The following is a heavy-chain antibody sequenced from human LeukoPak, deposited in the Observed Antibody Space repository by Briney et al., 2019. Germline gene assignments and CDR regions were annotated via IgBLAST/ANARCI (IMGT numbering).Heavy chain of an antibody. J-gene: IGHJ4*02. CDR3: ATYFRIPHDF. CDR2: IDSGDST. V-gene: IGHV3-53*04. D-gene: IGHD3-9*01. Sequence: GGSLRLSCAASGLTVTSNYMSWVRQAPGKGLEWVSVIDSGDSTYYADSVKGRFTISKHNSKNTLYLQMNSLRAEDTAVYYCATYFRIPHDFWGQGTLVTVSS. CDR1: GLTVTSNY.